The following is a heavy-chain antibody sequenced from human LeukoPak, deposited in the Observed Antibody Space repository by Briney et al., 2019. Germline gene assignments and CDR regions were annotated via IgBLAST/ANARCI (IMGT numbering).Heavy chain of an antibody. CDR3: ARGPFMTTVIKEGLYYFDY. CDR1: GGTFSSYA. V-gene: IGHV1-46*01. Sequence: ASVKVSCKASGGTFSSYAISWVRQAPGQGLEWMGIINPSGGSTSYAQKFQGRVTMTRDTSTSTVYMELSSLRSEDTAVYYCARGPFMTTVIKEGLYYFDYWGQGTLVTVSS. J-gene: IGHJ4*02. CDR2: INPSGGST. D-gene: IGHD4-11*01.